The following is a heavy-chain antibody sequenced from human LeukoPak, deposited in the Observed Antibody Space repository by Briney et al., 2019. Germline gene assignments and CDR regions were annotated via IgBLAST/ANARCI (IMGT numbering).Heavy chain of an antibody. CDR2: VNLQGST. V-gene: IGHV4-4*02. CDR3: AREGGPYRPLDY. J-gene: IGHJ4*02. CDR1: GGSITNTNY. Sequence: KPSGTLSLACGVSGGSITNTNYWTWVRQPPRKGLEWIGEVNLQGSTNYNPSLMGRVAISVDASENHISLQLTSVTAADTAVYYCAREGGPYRPLDYSGQGTLVTVSS.